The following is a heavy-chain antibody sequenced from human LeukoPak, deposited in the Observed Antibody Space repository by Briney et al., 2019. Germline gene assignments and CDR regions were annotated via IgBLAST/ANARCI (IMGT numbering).Heavy chain of an antibody. Sequence: SQTLSLTCSVSGGSISSGGHYWSWIRQHPGKGLEYIGYIHYSGSTYYNPSLKSRVTISLDTSKDQFSLRMTSVTAADTAMYYCASKSDGIWFGESNVSYMDVWGKGTTVTVSS. V-gene: IGHV4-31*03. CDR1: GGSISSGGHY. J-gene: IGHJ6*03. CDR3: ASKSDGIWFGESNVSYMDV. D-gene: IGHD3-10*01. CDR2: IHYSGST.